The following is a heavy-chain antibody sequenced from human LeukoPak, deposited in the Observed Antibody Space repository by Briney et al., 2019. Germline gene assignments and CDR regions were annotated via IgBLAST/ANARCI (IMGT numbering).Heavy chain of an antibody. Sequence: GGSLRLSCAASGFTFSRYGMHWVRQAPGKGLEWVAVIWYDGSNKYYADSVKGRFTISRDNSKNTLYLQMNSLRVEDTAVYYCARSHDHSNLYYFDYWGQGILVTVSS. D-gene: IGHD4-11*01. CDR2: IWYDGSNK. V-gene: IGHV3-33*01. CDR1: GFTFSRYG. J-gene: IGHJ4*02. CDR3: ARSHDHSNLYYFDY.